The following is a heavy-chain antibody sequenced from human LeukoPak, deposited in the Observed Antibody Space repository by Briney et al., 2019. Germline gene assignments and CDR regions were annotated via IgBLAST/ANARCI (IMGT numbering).Heavy chain of an antibody. V-gene: IGHV4-59*08. J-gene: IGHJ6*03. CDR1: GGSISSYY. CDR2: IYYSGST. Sequence: SETLSLTCTVSGGSISSYYWSWIRQPPGKGLEWIGYIYYSGSTNYNPSLKSRVTISVDTSKNQFSLKLSSVTAADTAVYYCARGGGSSTSPGYYYHYMDVWGKGTTVTVSS. D-gene: IGHD2-2*01. CDR3: ARGGGSSTSPGYYYHYMDV.